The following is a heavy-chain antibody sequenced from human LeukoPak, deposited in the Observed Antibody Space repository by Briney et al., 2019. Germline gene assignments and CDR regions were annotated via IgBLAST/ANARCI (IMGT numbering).Heavy chain of an antibody. D-gene: IGHD3-10*01. CDR2: IYHSGST. CDR1: GGSISSGGYS. V-gene: IGHV4-30-2*01. CDR3: ARGRRGPFDY. J-gene: IGHJ4*02. Sequence: PSETLSLTCAVSGGSISSGGYSWSRIRQPPGKGLEWIGYIYHSGSTYYNPSLKSRVTISVDRSKNQFSLKLSSVTAADTAVYYCARGRRGPFDYWGQGTLVTVSS.